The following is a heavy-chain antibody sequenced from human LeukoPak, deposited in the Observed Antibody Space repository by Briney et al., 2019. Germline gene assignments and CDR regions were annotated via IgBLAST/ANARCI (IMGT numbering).Heavy chain of an antibody. J-gene: IGHJ6*02. CDR3: ARYRGEAYGEDYYYYGMDV. CDR1: GFTFSSYS. D-gene: IGHD4-17*01. CDR2: ISSSSSYI. V-gene: IGHV3-21*01. Sequence: GGSLRLSCAASGFTFSSYSMNWVRQAPGKGLEWVSSISSSSSYIYYADSVKGRFTISRDNAKNSLYLQMNSQRAEDTAVYYCARYRGEAYGEDYYYYGMDVWGPGTTVTVSS.